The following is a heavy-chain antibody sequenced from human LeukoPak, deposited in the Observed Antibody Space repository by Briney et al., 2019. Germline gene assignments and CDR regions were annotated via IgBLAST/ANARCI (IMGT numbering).Heavy chain of an antibody. CDR2: IYTSGST. CDR3: ARHSDYGDYNNWFDP. V-gene: IGHV4-4*09. D-gene: IGHD4-17*01. CDR1: GGSISSYY. J-gene: IGHJ5*02. Sequence: SETLSLTCTVSGGSISSYYWSWIRQPPGKGLEWIGYIYTSGSTNYNPSLKSRVTISVDTSKNQFSLKLSSVTAADTAVYYCARHSDYGDYNNWFDPWGQGTLVTVSS.